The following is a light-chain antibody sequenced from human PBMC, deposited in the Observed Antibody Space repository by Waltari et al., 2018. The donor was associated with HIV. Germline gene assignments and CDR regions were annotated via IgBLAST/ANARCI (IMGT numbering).Light chain of an antibody. V-gene: IGLV1-44*01. CDR3: SAWDVTLNGLV. CDR1: SSNIGSRS. CDR2: SNT. J-gene: IGLJ2*01. Sequence: SGTPGQRVNISCFGTSSNIGSRSVNWYQHFPGTPPKLLIFSNTERPSGVPDRFSGSKSGTSASLAISGLHSQDEADYYCSAWDVTLNGLVFGGGTRLSVL.